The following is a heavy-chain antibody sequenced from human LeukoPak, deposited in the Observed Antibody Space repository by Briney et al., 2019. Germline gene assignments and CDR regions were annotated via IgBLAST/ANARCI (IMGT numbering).Heavy chain of an antibody. CDR3: AKEGSVCRNGICRYFDY. V-gene: IGHV3-9*01. D-gene: IGHD2-8*01. J-gene: IGHJ4*02. Sequence: PGGSLRLSCAASGFTFEGCAMHWVRHAPGKGLEWVSSINWDSGYIEYADSVRGRFTISRDNANNSLYLQMNSLKPGDTALYFCAKEGSVCRNGICRYFDYWGQGTPVTVSS. CDR1: GFTFEGCA. CDR2: INWDSGYI.